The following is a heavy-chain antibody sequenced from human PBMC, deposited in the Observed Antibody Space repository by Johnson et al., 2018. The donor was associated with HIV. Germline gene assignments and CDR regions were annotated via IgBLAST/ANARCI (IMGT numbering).Heavy chain of an antibody. D-gene: IGHD4-11*01. CDR2: IWFDGSNK. Sequence: QVQLVESGGGVVQSGRSLRLSCAASGFTFSTYGMHWVRQAPGKGLEWVAVIWFDGSNKYYADSVKGRFTISRDNSKNTLYLQMNTLRAEDAAVYYCAKGWDPMTTVNTFAFDIWGQGTMVTVSS. CDR3: AKGWDPMTTVNTFAFDI. V-gene: IGHV3-33*06. CDR1: GFTFSTYG. J-gene: IGHJ3*02.